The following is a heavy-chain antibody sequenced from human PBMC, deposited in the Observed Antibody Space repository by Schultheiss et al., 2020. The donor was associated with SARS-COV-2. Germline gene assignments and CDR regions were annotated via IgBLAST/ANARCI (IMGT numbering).Heavy chain of an antibody. V-gene: IGHV4-34*01. CDR2: INHSGST. CDR3: ARGGLGGIAARRVYYYYYMDV. D-gene: IGHD6-6*01. Sequence: SETLSLTCAVYGGSFSGYYWSWIRQPPGKGLEWIGEINHSGSTNYNPSLKSRVTISVDTSKNQFSLQLSSVTAADTAVYYCARGGLGGIAARRVYYYYYMDVWGKGTTVTVSS. J-gene: IGHJ6*03. CDR1: GGSFSGYY.